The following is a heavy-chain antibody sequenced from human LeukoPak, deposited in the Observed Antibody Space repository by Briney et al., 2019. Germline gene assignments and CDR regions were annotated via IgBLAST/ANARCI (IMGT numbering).Heavy chain of an antibody. V-gene: IGHV3-48*01. D-gene: IGHD3-22*01. CDR1: GFTFSSYG. J-gene: IGHJ4*02. CDR2: ISSSSSTI. CDR3: AKGAYYDSSGYRLFDY. Sequence: GGSLRLSCAASGFTFSSYGMTWVRQAPGKGLEWVSYISSSSSTIYYADSVKGRFTISRDNSKNTLYLQMNSLRAEDTAVYYCAKGAYYDSSGYRLFDYWGQGTLVTVSS.